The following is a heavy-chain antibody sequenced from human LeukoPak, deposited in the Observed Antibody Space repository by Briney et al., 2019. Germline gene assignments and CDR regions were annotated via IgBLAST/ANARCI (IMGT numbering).Heavy chain of an antibody. J-gene: IGHJ5*02. V-gene: IGHV1-18*01. CDR1: GYTFTSYG. D-gene: IGHD1-14*01. CDR2: ISAYNGNT. Sequence: GASVKVSCKASGYTFTSYGISWVRQAPGQGLEWVGWISAYNGNTNYAQKLQGRVTMTTDTSTSTAYMELRSLRSDDTAVYYCARDLPPRSPNRNSNWFDPWGQGTLVTVSS. CDR3: ARDLPPRSPNRNSNWFDP.